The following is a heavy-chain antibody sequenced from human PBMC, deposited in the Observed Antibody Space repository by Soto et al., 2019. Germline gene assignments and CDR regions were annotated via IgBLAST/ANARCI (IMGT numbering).Heavy chain of an antibody. CDR1: GGSFSGYY. Sequence: QVQLQQWGAGLLKPSETLSLTCAVYGGSFSGYYWTWIRQPPGTGREWIGEVNHSGSTNSNPSLKXXVTISVDTSKNQFSLNLTSVTAADTAVYYCARDKITGLFDYWGQGTLVTVSS. D-gene: IGHD2-8*02. CDR3: ARDKITGLFDY. CDR2: VNHSGST. V-gene: IGHV4-34*01. J-gene: IGHJ4*02.